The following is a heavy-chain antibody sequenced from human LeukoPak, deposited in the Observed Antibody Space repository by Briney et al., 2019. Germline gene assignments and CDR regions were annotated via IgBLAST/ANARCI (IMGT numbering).Heavy chain of an antibody. J-gene: IGHJ6*02. Sequence: SETLSRTCKVSGGSIGSSGFYWGWLRQPPGKGLEWIGSIYYPGSTHYNPSLQSRVTISVDTSKYQVSLTLSSVTATDTAVYYCGRHASSGCDYYNGLDVWGQGTTVTVSS. CDR2: IYYPGST. CDR3: GRHASSGCDYYNGLDV. D-gene: IGHD6-19*01. CDR1: GGSIGSSGFY. V-gene: IGHV4-39*01.